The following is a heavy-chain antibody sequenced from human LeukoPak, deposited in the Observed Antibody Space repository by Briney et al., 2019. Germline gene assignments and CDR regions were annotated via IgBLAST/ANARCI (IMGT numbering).Heavy chain of an antibody. CDR1: GGSISSYH. Sequence: PSETLSLTCTVSGGSISSYHWSWIRQPPGKGLEWSGYIYYSGSTNYNPSLKSRVTISVDTSKNQFSLKLSSVTAADTAVYYCARETIDITVIVVVRMGDAFDIWGQGTVVTVSS. V-gene: IGHV4-59*12. D-gene: IGHD3-22*01. CDR3: ARETIDITVIVVVRMGDAFDI. J-gene: IGHJ3*02. CDR2: IYYSGST.